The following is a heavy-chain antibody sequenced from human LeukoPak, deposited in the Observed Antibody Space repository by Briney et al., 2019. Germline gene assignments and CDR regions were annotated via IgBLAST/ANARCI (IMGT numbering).Heavy chain of an antibody. Sequence: GGSLRLSCAASGFTFSTYSMNWVRQAPGKGLEWISYISTSSDTIYYADSVKGRFTISRDNVKSSLYLQMNSLRDEDTAVYYCARDMFTNTWYVLDYWGQGTLVTVSS. V-gene: IGHV3-48*02. J-gene: IGHJ4*02. CDR2: ISTSSDTI. CDR1: GFTFSTYS. D-gene: IGHD6-13*01. CDR3: ARDMFTNTWYVLDY.